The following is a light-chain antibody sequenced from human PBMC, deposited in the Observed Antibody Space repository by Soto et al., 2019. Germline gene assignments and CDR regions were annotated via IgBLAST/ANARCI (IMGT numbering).Light chain of an antibody. CDR3: QQYPGYT. V-gene: IGKV3-20*01. CDR2: DAS. J-gene: IGKJ2*01. CDR1: QSVSSRY. Sequence: EIVLTQSPGTLSLSPGERATLSCRASQSVSSRYLAWYQQKPGQAPRLLIYDASSRATGISDRFSGSGSGTDFTLTINRLEPEDFAVYYCQQYPGYTFGQGTKLEIK.